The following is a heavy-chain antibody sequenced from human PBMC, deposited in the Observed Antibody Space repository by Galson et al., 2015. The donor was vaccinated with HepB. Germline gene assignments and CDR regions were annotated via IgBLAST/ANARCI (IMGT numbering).Heavy chain of an antibody. CDR1: GDSVSSNSAA. CDR3: ARDLRTGDLQGFDY. CDR2: TYYRSKWYN. D-gene: IGHD7-27*01. V-gene: IGHV6-1*01. Sequence: CAISGDSVSSNSAAWNWIRQSPSRGLEWLGRTYYRSKWYNDYAVSVKSRITINPDTSKNQFSLQLNSVTPEDTAVYYCARDLRTGDLQGFDYWGQGTLVTVSS. J-gene: IGHJ4*02.